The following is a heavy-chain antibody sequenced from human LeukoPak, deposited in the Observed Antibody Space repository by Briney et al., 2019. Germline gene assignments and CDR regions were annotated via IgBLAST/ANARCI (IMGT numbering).Heavy chain of an antibody. D-gene: IGHD3-22*01. Sequence: SETLSLTCAVYGGSFSGYSWSWIRQPPGKGLEWMAEINHSGSTTYNPSLKSRVTISVDPSKNQFSLKLSSGTAADTDVYYCARRARFTMIVVGPNWFDPWGQGTLVTVSS. CDR3: ARRARFTMIVVGPNWFDP. J-gene: IGHJ5*02. V-gene: IGHV4-34*01. CDR2: INHSGST. CDR1: GGSFSGYS.